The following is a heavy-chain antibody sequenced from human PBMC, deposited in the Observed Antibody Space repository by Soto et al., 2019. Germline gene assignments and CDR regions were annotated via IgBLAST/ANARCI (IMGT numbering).Heavy chain of an antibody. D-gene: IGHD6-13*01. J-gene: IGHJ6*02. CDR1: GFTFSSYG. Sequence: GGSLILSCAASGFTFSSYGMHWVRQAPGKGLEWVAVIWYDGSNKYYADSVRGRFTISRDNSKNTLYLQMNSLRAEDTAVYYCAREVAEAGTGRQTYYYYGMDVWGQGTKVTVSS. CDR2: IWYDGSNK. V-gene: IGHV3-33*01. CDR3: AREVAEAGTGRQTYYYYGMDV.